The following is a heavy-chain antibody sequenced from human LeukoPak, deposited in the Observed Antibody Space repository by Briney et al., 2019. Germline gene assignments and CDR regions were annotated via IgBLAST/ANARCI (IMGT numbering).Heavy chain of an antibody. V-gene: IGHV3-15*01. Sequence: GGSLRLSCAASGFTLSSYAMSWVRQAPGKGLEWVGRIKSKTDGGTTDYAAPVKGRLTISRDDSKNTLYLQMNSLKTEDTAIYYCTTRKNGYYYGSGSYSYYFDYWGQGTLVTVSS. CDR1: GFTLSSYA. D-gene: IGHD3-10*01. CDR2: IKSKTDGGTT. J-gene: IGHJ4*02. CDR3: TTRKNGYYYGSGSYSYYFDY.